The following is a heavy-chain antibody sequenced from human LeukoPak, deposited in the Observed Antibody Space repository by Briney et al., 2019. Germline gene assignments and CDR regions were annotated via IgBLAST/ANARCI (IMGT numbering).Heavy chain of an antibody. CDR2: ISSSSSTI. J-gene: IGHJ6*03. Sequence: GGSLRLSCAASGFTFSSYSMNWVRQAPGKGLEWVSYISSSSSTIYYADSVKGRFTISRDNAKNSLYLQMNSLRAEDTAVYYCARATGYCSGGSCHYCYYYYMDVWGKGTTVTVSS. V-gene: IGHV3-48*01. D-gene: IGHD2-15*01. CDR1: GFTFSSYS. CDR3: ARATGYCSGGSCHYCYYYYMDV.